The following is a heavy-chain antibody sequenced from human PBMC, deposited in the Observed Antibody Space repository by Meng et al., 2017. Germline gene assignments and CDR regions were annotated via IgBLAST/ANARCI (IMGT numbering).Heavy chain of an antibody. CDR1: AYTFTGYY. CDR3: ARSSLTVAGGSNY. D-gene: IGHD6-19*01. Sequence: ASVKVSCKASAYTFTGYYMHWVRQAPGQGLEWMGWISAYNGNTNYAQKLQGRVTMTTDTSTSTAYMELRSLRSDDTAVYYCARSSLTVAGGSNYWGQGTLVTVSS. CDR2: ISAYNGNT. J-gene: IGHJ4*02. V-gene: IGHV1-18*04.